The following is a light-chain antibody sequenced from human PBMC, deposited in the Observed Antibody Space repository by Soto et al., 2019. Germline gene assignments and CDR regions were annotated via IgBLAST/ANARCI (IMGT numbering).Light chain of an antibody. CDR3: QPRSSWPT. J-gene: IGKJ2*01. Sequence: EIVLTQSPATLSLSPGERATLSCRASQSVSSNLAWYQQKLGQAPRLLVYDAFNRATGNRARFSGSGSGTDFTLTISNLQPEDCARYFCQPRSSWPTFGQGTKLEI. CDR2: DAF. CDR1: QSVSSN. V-gene: IGKV3-11*01.